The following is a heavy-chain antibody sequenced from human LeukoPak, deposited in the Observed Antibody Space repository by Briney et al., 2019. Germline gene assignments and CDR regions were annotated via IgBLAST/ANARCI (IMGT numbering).Heavy chain of an antibody. Sequence: PSETLSLTCTVSGGSISSLTYYRGWIRQPPGRGLEWIASIYYSGTTYYSPSLKSRVTISVNRSNNQFSLRLTSVTAADTAVYFCAGYSSGWSSGGGYWGQGTLVTVSS. CDR2: IYYSGTT. CDR3: AGYSSGWSSGGGY. J-gene: IGHJ4*02. CDR1: GGSISSLTYY. D-gene: IGHD6-19*01. V-gene: IGHV4-39*01.